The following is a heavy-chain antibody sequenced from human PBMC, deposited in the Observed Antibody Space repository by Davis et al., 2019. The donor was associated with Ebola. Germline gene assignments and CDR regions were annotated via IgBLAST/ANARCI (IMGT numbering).Heavy chain of an antibody. CDR2: IYYSGST. J-gene: IGHJ6*02. Sequence: SETLSLTCTVSGGSISSSSYYWGWIRQPPGKGLEWIGSIYYSGSTYYNPSLKSRVTISVDTSKNQFSLKLSSVTAADTAVYYCARFMVRGVIGYYGMDVWGQGTTVTVSS. CDR1: GGSISSSSYY. D-gene: IGHD3-10*01. CDR3: ARFMVRGVIGYYGMDV. V-gene: IGHV4-39*01.